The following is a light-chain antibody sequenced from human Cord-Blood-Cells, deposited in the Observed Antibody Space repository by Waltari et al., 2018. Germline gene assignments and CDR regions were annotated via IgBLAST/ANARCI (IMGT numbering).Light chain of an antibody. V-gene: IGKV1-27*01. CDR1: QGISNY. J-gene: IGKJ4*01. CDR3: QKYNSAPLT. Sequence: DIQMTQSPSSLSASVGDRVTITCWASQGISNYLAWYQQKPGKVPKLLIYAASTLQSGVPSRVSCSGSGTDFTLTISSLQPEDVATYYCQKYNSAPLTFGGGTKVEIK. CDR2: AAS.